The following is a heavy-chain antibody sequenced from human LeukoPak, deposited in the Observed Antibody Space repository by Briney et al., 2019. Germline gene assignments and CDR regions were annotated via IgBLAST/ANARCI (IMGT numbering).Heavy chain of an antibody. Sequence: GESLKISCKGSGYSFTSYWIGWVRQMPGKGLEWMGIIYPGDSDTRYSPSFQGQVTISADKSISTAYLQWSSLKASDTAMYYCATTLGGSSWYDLVALDYWGQGTLVTVSS. J-gene: IGHJ4*02. CDR1: GYSFTSYW. CDR2: IYPGDSDT. D-gene: IGHD6-13*01. V-gene: IGHV5-51*01. CDR3: ATTLGGSSWYDLVALDY.